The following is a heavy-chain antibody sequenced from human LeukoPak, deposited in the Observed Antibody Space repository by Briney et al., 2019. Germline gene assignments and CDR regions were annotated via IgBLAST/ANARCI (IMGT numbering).Heavy chain of an antibody. V-gene: IGHV4-31*03. CDR3: ARGGTKGLATVTTRRFRYYYGMDV. CDR1: GGSISSGGYY. D-gene: IGHD4-11*01. Sequence: SETLSLTCTVSGGSISSGGYYWSWIRQHPGKGLEWIGYIYYSGSTYYNPSLKSRVTISVDTSKNQFSLKLSSVTAADTAVYYCARGGTKGLATVTTRRFRYYYGMDVWGQGTTVTVSS. J-gene: IGHJ6*02. CDR2: IYYSGST.